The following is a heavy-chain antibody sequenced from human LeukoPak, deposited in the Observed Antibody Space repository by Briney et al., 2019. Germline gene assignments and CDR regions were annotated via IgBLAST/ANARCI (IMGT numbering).Heavy chain of an antibody. D-gene: IGHD6-13*01. CDR3: ARESAAGPFDY. V-gene: IGHV4-31*03. CDR2: IHYSGTT. J-gene: IGHJ4*02. Sequence: SQTLSLTCTVSGGSISSGDYYWTWIRQHPGKGLEWIGHIHYSGTTYYNPSLQNRVTISPDTAKNQFSLKLTSLTAADTAVYYCARESAAGPFDYWGQGTLVTVSS. CDR1: GGSISSGDYY.